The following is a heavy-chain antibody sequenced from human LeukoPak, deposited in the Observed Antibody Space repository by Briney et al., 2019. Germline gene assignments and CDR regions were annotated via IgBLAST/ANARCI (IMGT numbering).Heavy chain of an antibody. J-gene: IGHJ4*02. CDR3: AREAAAGSN. Sequence: PSETLSLTCAVYGGSFSGYYWSWIRQPPGKGLEWIGEINHSGSTNYNPSLKGRVTISVDTSKNQFSLKLSSVTAADTAVYYCAREAAAGSNWGQGTLVTVSS. D-gene: IGHD6-13*01. CDR2: INHSGST. V-gene: IGHV4-34*01. CDR1: GGSFSGYY.